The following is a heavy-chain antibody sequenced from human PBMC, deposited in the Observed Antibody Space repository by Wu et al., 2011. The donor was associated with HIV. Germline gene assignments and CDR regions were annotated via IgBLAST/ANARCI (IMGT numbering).Heavy chain of an antibody. V-gene: IGHV1-69*01. CDR3: ASEPRSGYYSHSGQH. Sequence: QVQLVQSGAEVKKPGASVKVSCKASGYIFTAYYIYWVRQAPGQGLEWMGGIIPIFGTANYAQKFQGRVTITTDESTSTAYMELSSLRSEDTAVYYCASEPRSGYYSHSGQHWGQGTLVTVSS. CDR1: GYIFTAYY. CDR2: IIPIFGTA. D-gene: IGHD3-22*01. J-gene: IGHJ1*01.